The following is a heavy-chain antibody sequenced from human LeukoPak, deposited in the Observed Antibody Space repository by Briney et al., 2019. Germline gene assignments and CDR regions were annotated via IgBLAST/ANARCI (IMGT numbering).Heavy chain of an antibody. Sequence: PGGSLRLSCAASGFTFSSYSMNWVRQAPGKGLDGVSYISSSSSIIYYADSVKGRFTISRDNAKNSLYLQMNSLRAEDTAVYYCARAGIAVAGAIDYWGQGTLVTVSS. D-gene: IGHD6-19*01. CDR2: ISSSSSII. CDR1: GFTFSSYS. J-gene: IGHJ4*02. CDR3: ARAGIAVAGAIDY. V-gene: IGHV3-48*01.